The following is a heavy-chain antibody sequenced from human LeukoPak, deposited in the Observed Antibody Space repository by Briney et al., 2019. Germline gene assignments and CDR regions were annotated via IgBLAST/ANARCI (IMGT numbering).Heavy chain of an antibody. J-gene: IGHJ4*02. V-gene: IGHV1-18*01. CDR3: AREPGSSSSPSFGY. CDR2: ISAYNGNT. D-gene: IGHD6-6*01. Sequence: ASVKVSCKASGGTFSSYAISWVRQAPGQGLEWMGWISAYNGNTNYAQKLQGRVTMTTDTSTSTAYMELRSLRSDDTAVYYCAREPGSSSSPSFGYWGQGTLVTVSS. CDR1: GGTFSSYA.